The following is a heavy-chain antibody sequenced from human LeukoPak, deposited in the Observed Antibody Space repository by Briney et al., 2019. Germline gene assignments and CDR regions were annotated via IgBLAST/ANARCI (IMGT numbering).Heavy chain of an antibody. D-gene: IGHD4-17*01. CDR2: ISSSSSYI. J-gene: IGHJ3*02. V-gene: IGHV3-21*01. CDR3: AISATVTTYKRAFDI. CDR1: GFTFSSYS. Sequence: GGSLRLSCAASGFTFSSYSMNWVRQAPGKGLEWVSSISSSSSYIYYADSVKGRFTISRDNAKNSLYLQMNSLGAEDTAVYYCAISATVTTYKRAFDIWGQGTMVTVSS.